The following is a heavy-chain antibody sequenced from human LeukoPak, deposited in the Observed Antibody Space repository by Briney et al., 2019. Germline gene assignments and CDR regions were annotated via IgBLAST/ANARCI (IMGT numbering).Heavy chain of an antibody. Sequence: TGGSLRLSCAASGFTFSSYSMNWVRQAPGKGLEWVSSISSSSSYIYYADSVKGRFTISRDNAKNSLYLQMNSLRAEDTAVYYCARERAMVSYGMDVWGQGTTVTVSS. CDR1: GFTFSSYS. CDR3: ARERAMVSYGMDV. V-gene: IGHV3-21*01. D-gene: IGHD5-18*01. J-gene: IGHJ6*02. CDR2: ISSSSSYI.